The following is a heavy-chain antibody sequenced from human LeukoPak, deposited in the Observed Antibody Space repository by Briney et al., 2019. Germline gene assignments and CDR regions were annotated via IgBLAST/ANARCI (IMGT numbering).Heavy chain of an antibody. CDR2: IIPIFGTA. Sequence: ASVKVSCKASGYTFTSYGISWVRQAPGQGLEWMGGIIPIFGTANYAQKFQGRVTITADKSTSTAYMELSSLRSEDTAVYYCARAIRDGYNFVYWGQGTLVTVSS. V-gene: IGHV1-69*06. CDR1: GYTFTSYG. J-gene: IGHJ4*02. CDR3: ARAIRDGYNFVY. D-gene: IGHD5-24*01.